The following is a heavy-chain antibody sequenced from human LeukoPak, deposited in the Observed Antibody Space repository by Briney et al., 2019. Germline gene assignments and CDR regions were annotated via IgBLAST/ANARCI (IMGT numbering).Heavy chain of an antibody. D-gene: IGHD6-13*01. CDR2: INSDGSST. CDR3: TRVFVGDEYSSSGY. CDR1: GFTFYMYA. J-gene: IGHJ4*02. V-gene: IGHV3-74*01. Sequence: GGSLTLSCQASGFTFYMYAMHWVRQAPGKGLVWVSRINSDGSSTTYADSVKGRFTISRDNAKNTLYLQMNSLKVEDTAVYYCTRVFVGDEYSSSGYWGQGTLVTVSS.